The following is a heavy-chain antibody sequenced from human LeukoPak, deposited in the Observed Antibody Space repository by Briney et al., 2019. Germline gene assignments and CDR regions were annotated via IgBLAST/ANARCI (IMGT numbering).Heavy chain of an antibody. CDR1: GDPFSCYY. J-gene: IGHJ4*02. CDR2: SNHSGST. V-gene: IGHV4-34*01. D-gene: IGHD6-13*01. Sequence: PSETLSLTCSVYGDPFSCYYWSSIPQPPGKVLEWIGESNHSGSTNYIPALNSRVTISVETSKRQFSLNLSSVTAADTAVYYCARGRQSGYSSSWYFDHWGQGTLVTVSS. CDR3: ARGRQSGYSSSWYFDH.